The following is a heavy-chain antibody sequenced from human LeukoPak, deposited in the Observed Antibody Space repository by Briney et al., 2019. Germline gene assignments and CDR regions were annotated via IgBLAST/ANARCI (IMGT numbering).Heavy chain of an antibody. CDR1: GFTFSSYE. V-gene: IGHV3-48*03. J-gene: IGHJ4*02. CDR3: AVAIDY. D-gene: IGHD5-12*01. CDR2: ISTTGTTI. Sequence: GGSLRLSCAASGFTFSSYEMNWVRQAPGKGLEWISYISTTGTTIYYADSVKGRFTISRDNAKNSLYLQMNSMSAEDTALYHCAVAIDYWGQGILVTVSA.